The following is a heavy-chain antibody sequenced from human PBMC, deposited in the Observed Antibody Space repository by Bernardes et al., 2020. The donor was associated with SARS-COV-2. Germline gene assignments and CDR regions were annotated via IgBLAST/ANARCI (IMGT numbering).Heavy chain of an antibody. V-gene: IGHV3-7*03. CDR2: IKGDGSQG. D-gene: IGHD2-15*01. CDR3: VCKDTKDGAFEI. Sequence: GGSLRLSCAASGFTFSSYWMSWVRQAPGKGLEWVANIKGDGSQGSSVDSVRGRFAISRDNAKNLLYLQMDSLRAEDTAVYYCVCKDTKDGAFEIWGQGTMVTVSS. J-gene: IGHJ3*02. CDR1: GFTFSSYW.